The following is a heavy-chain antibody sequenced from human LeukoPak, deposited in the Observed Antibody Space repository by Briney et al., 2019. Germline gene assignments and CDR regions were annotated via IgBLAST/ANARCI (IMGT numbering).Heavy chain of an antibody. V-gene: IGHV3-48*01. J-gene: IGHJ4*02. D-gene: IGHD6-13*01. CDR2: ISSSSSSSI. CDR1: GFTFSRFG. Sequence: GGSLRLSCAASGFTFSRFGMNWVRQAPGKGLEWVSYISSSSSSSIYYADSVKGRFTISRDNAKNSLYLQMNSLRVEDTAVYYCARVPGYSWGQGTLVTVSS. CDR3: ARVPGYS.